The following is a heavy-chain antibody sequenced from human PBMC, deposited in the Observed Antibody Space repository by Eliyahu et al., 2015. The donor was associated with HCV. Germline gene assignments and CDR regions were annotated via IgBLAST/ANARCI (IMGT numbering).Heavy chain of an antibody. J-gene: IGHJ6*02. CDR1: GYXFTXFW. Sequence: EVQLVQSGAEVRKPGESLXISCKGSGYXFTXFWIGXGARSPGKGLEWMGXTYPGDSDXRYSPSFQGQVTISADKSISTAYLQWSSLKASDTAMYFCARLGTLGDYGDYGYYYYGMDVWGQGTTVTVSS. CDR3: ARLGTLGDYGDYGYYYYGMDV. D-gene: IGHD4-17*01. CDR2: TYPGDSDX. V-gene: IGHV5-51*01.